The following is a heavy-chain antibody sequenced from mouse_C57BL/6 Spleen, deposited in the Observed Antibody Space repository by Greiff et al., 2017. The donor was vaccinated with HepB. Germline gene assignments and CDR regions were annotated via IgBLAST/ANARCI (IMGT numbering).Heavy chain of an antibody. D-gene: IGHD1-1*01. CDR3: ARSYYGSSYDYYAMDY. CDR2: IYPGDGDT. V-gene: IGHV1-80*01. Sequence: VQLQQSGAELVKPGASVKISCKASGYAFSSYWMNWVKQRPGKGLEWIGQIYPGDGDTNYNGKFKGKGNLNADKSSSTAYMKLSSLTSEDSAVYFCARSYYGSSYDYYAMDYWGQGTSVTVSS. CDR1: GYAFSSYW. J-gene: IGHJ4*01.